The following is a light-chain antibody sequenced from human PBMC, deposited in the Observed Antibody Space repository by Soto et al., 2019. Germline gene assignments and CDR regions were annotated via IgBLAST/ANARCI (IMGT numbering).Light chain of an antibody. V-gene: IGLV2-14*01. J-gene: IGLJ1*01. CDR2: QVS. CDR3: SSYTSSNTFYV. CDR1: SSDVGGYYY. Sequence: QSVLTQPASVSGSPGQSITISCTGTSSDVGGYYYVSWYQHHPGKAPKLMIYQVSNRPSGVSNRFSGSKSGNTASLTISGLQAEDEADYYCSSYTSSNTFYVFGTRTKLTVL.